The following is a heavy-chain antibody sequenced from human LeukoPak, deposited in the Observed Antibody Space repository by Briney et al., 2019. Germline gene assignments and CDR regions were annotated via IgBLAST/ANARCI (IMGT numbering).Heavy chain of an antibody. Sequence: SSDTLSLTCNVSGGSLTSHYWNWIRQPPGKGLEWIGDLYHTGITKYNPSLKSRVSMSVDTSKNQFFLKVNSVTAADTAVYHCVRSGDYFDNAGPHMMFDYWGQGSLVTVSS. J-gene: IGHJ4*02. CDR3: VRSGDYFDNAGPHMMFDY. V-gene: IGHV4-59*07. CDR2: LYHTGIT. CDR1: GGSLTSHY. D-gene: IGHD3-22*01.